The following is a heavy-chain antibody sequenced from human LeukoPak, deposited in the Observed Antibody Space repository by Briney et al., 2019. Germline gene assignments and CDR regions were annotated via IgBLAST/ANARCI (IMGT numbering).Heavy chain of an antibody. CDR3: AKDLSPDGVWDIDY. V-gene: IGHV3-23*01. Sequence: GGSLRLSCAASGFTVSSNYMSWVRQAPGKGLEWVSGIYGDGSRMFYADSVKGRFTISRDNSKNTLFLHMDNLRVEDTALYYCAKDLSPDGVWDIDYWGQGILVTVSS. D-gene: IGHD4-17*01. J-gene: IGHJ4*02. CDR1: GFTVSSNY. CDR2: IYGDGSRM.